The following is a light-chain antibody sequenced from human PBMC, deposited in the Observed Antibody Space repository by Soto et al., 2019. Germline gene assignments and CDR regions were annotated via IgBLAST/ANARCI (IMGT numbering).Light chain of an antibody. J-gene: IGKJ5*01. V-gene: IGKV3-20*01. CDR2: GAS. CDR3: QQYGRS. CDR1: QSVSSSY. Sequence: EIVLTQSPGTLSLSPGERATLSCRASQSVSSSYLAWYQQKPGQTPRLLIYGASSRATGIPAWFSGSGSGTDFTLTISRLEPEDFAVYYCQQYGRSFGQGTRLEIK.